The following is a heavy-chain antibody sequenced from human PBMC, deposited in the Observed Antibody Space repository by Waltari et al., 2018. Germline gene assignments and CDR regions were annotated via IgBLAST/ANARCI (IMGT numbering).Heavy chain of an antibody. V-gene: IGHV3-53*01. CDR1: GFNGHTHY. CDR3: ARAESGGMFDYYYGMDV. Sequence: ELQLVESGGGLIQPGGSVRFSCAAAGFNGHTHYMSWVRQALGKGLEWISVIYSGGITYYADSVKGRFTISRDSYRNTLSLQMISLRAEDTAVYYCARAESGGMFDYYYGMDVWGQGTTVTVSS. CDR2: IYSGGIT. D-gene: IGHD2-15*01. J-gene: IGHJ6*02.